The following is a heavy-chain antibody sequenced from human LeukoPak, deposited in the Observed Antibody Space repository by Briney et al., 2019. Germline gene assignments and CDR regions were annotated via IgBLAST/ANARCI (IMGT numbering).Heavy chain of an antibody. Sequence: PSQTLSLTCTVSGDSISSGDYYWSWIRQPAGKGLEWIGRISSSGSTNYNPSLKSRVTISVDTSKNQFSLKLSSVTAADTAVYFCARVYYDSSGYYYSPRLYYFDYWGQGTLVTVSS. CDR1: GDSISSGDYY. CDR2: ISSSGST. J-gene: IGHJ4*02. V-gene: IGHV4-61*02. CDR3: ARVYYDSSGYYYSPRLYYFDY. D-gene: IGHD3-22*01.